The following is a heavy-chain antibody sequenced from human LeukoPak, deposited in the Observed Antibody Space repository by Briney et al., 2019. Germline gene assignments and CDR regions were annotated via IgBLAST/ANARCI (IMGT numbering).Heavy chain of an antibody. CDR3: ARAYDILTGSYYFDY. V-gene: IGHV4-38-2*02. CDR2: IYHSGST. D-gene: IGHD3-9*01. J-gene: IGHJ4*02. CDR1: GYSISSGYY. Sequence: SETLSLTCTVSGYSISSGYYWGWIRQPPGKGLEWIGSIYHSGSTYYNPSLKSRVTISVDTSKNQFSLKLSSVTAADTAVYYCARAYDILTGSYYFDYWGQGTLVTVSS.